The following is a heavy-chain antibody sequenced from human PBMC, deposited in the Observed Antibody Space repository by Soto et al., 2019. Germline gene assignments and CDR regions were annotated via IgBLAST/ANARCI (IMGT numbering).Heavy chain of an antibody. Sequence: PGGSLRLSCAASGFTFSDYPMNWVRQAPGKGLEWVSSIRTISSAIYFADSVRGRFTISRDNARNSLYLQMTSLRDEDTAVYYCVRDSLMRTSWGQGARVTVSS. CDR2: IRTISSAI. CDR3: VRDSLMRTS. V-gene: IGHV3-48*02. J-gene: IGHJ5*02. CDR1: GFTFSDYP.